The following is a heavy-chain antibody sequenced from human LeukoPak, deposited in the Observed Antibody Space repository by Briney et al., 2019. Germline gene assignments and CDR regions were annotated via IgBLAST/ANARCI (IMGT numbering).Heavy chain of an antibody. J-gene: IGHJ4*02. Sequence: ASVKVSCKASGYTFTSYYMHWVRQAPGQGLEWMGIINPSGGSTSYAQKFQGRVTITADESTSTAYMELSSLRSEDTAVYYCARDQGDYWGQGTLVTVSS. V-gene: IGHV1-46*01. CDR2: INPSGGST. CDR1: GYTFTSYY. CDR3: ARDQGDY.